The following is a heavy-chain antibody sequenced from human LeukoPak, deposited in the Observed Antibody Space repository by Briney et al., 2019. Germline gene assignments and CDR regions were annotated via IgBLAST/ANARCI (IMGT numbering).Heavy chain of an antibody. Sequence: ASLTVSCTASGYTFTSYAMNWVRQAPGQGLEWMGWINTNTGNPTYAQGFTGRFVFSLDTSVSTAYLQISSLKAEDTAVYYCARVFGSGWYGSFDYWGQGTLVTVSS. CDR3: ARVFGSGWYGSFDY. J-gene: IGHJ4*02. CDR2: INTNTGNP. D-gene: IGHD6-19*01. CDR1: GYTFTSYA. V-gene: IGHV7-4-1*02.